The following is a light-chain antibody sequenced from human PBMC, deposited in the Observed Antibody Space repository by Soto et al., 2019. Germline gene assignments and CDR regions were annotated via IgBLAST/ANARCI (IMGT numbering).Light chain of an antibody. V-gene: IGLV2-14*01. Sequence: SVLTQPASVSGSPGQSITISCTGTSSDVGGYNSVSWYQQHPGKAPKLILYDVTDRPSGVSYRFSGSKSGNTASPTISGLQAADEADYFGSSFTSSMTNVFGSGTKVTV. CDR3: SSFTSSMTNV. J-gene: IGLJ1*01. CDR1: SSDVGGYNS. CDR2: DVT.